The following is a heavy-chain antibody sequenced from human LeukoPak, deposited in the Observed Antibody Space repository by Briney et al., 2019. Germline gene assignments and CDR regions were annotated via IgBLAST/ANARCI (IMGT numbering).Heavy chain of an antibody. CDR3: ARGNSFSYPD. D-gene: IGHD3-16*02. Sequence: GGSLRLSCAASGFTFTSFWMHWVRQAPGQGLVWVSRTNNDGSGTSYADSVKGRFTISRDNAKNTLFLQMNSLRAEDTAVYYCARGNSFSYPDWGQGTLVTVSS. CDR1: GFTFTSFW. CDR2: TNNDGSGT. J-gene: IGHJ4*02. V-gene: IGHV3-74*01.